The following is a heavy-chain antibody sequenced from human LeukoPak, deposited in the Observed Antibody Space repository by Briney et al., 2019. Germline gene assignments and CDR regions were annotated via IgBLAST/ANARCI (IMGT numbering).Heavy chain of an antibody. Sequence: ASVKVSCKASGNTFISYGISWVRQAPGQGLEWMGWISAYNGNTNYAQKVQGRVTITTDTSTSTAYMELRSLSSDDTAVYYCARAGDSSGYRYYFDYWGQGTLVTVSS. CDR3: ARAGDSSGYRYYFDY. D-gene: IGHD3-22*01. CDR1: GNTFISYG. V-gene: IGHV1-18*01. J-gene: IGHJ4*02. CDR2: ISAYNGNT.